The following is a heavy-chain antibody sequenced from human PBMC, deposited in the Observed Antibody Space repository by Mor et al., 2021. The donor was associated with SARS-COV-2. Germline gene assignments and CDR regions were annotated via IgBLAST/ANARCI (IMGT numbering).Heavy chain of an antibody. J-gene: IGHJ3*02. Sequence: TKYSQKFQGRVTLTRDTSASTTYMELSSLRSEDTAVYYCARTSPTYYYDSRGYSFDIWGQGTMVTVS. CDR2: T. CDR3: ARTSPTYYYDSRGYSFDI. D-gene: IGHD3-22*01. V-gene: IGHV1-3*01.